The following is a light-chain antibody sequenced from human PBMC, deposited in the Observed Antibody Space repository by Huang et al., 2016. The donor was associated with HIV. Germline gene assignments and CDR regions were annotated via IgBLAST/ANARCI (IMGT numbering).Light chain of an antibody. CDR2: AAS. V-gene: IGKV1-39*01. CDR1: QSITNY. Sequence: DIQMTQSPSSLSASVGDRVTITCRASQSITNYLNWYQQKPGKAPKLLIYAASSLQRGVPSRFSGSGSGTDFTLTISSLQREDFATYYCQQSYTTIFGGGTKVEIK. J-gene: IGKJ4*01. CDR3: QQSYTTI.